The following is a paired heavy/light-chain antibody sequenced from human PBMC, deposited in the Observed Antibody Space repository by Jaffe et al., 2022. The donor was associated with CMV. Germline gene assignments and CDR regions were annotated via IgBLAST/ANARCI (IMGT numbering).Heavy chain of an antibody. Sequence: QVQLVQSGAEVKKPGASLKVSCKASGYTFSDYYMQWVRQAPGQGLEWMGWINPNSGDTDYAQKFQGRVTMTRDTSISTAYMELSGLTSDDTALYYCARDPARRVVFAARPYYYGMDVWGQGTPVTVSS. CDR2: INPNSGDT. CDR1: GYTFSDYY. D-gene: IGHD2-2*01. J-gene: IGHJ6*02. V-gene: IGHV1-2*02. CDR3: ARDPARRVVFAARPYYYGMDV.
Light chain of an antibody. Sequence: QSALTQPPSASGSPGQSVTISCTGTSSDVGGYNYVSWYQQHPGKAPKLMIYEVSERPSGVPDRFSGSKSGNTASLTVSGLQAEDEADYYCSSYAGSNNFVVFGGGTKLTVL. V-gene: IGLV2-8*01. CDR2: EVS. CDR3: SSYAGSNNFVV. J-gene: IGLJ2*01. CDR1: SSDVGGYNY.